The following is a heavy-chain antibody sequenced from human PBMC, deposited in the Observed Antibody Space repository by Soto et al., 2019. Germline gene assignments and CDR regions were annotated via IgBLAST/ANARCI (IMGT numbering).Heavy chain of an antibody. D-gene: IGHD1-26*01. Sequence: QMQLVQSGAEVKKTGSSVTVSCKALGNTFTYRYLHWVRQAPGQALEWMGWITPFSGYVHYAQKCQERVTITRDRSINTAYMQMSSLRSEDTAMYFCASGGAGSGPFTWELPDHWGQGTLVTVSS. CDR2: ITPFSGYV. J-gene: IGHJ4*02. CDR1: GNTFTYRY. V-gene: IGHV1-45*02. CDR3: ASGGAGSGPFTWELPDH.